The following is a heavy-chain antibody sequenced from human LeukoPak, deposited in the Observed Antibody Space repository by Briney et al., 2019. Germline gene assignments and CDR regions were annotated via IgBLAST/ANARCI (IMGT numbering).Heavy chain of an antibody. D-gene: IGHD3-22*01. CDR3: ASGAVYDSSGYYYFDY. CDR2: IYSSGNT. CDR1: GFTASSNY. V-gene: IGHV3-53*01. J-gene: IGHJ4*02. Sequence: GGSLRLSCAASGFTASSNYMSWVRQAPGKGLEWVSVIYSSGNTHYADSVKGRFTISRHNSQSTLFLEMNSLRAEDTAVYYCASGAVYDSSGYYYFDYWGQGTLVTVSS.